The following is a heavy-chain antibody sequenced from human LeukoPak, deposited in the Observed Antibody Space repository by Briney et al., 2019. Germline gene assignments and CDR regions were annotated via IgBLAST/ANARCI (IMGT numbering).Heavy chain of an antibody. CDR3: AKDYYDSSGYYTPRAFDI. CDR1: GFTFSSYE. V-gene: IGHV3-48*03. CDR2: ISSSGSTI. J-gene: IGHJ3*02. D-gene: IGHD3-22*01. Sequence: PRGSLRLSCAASGFTFSSYEMNWVRQAPGKGLEWVSYISSSGSTIYYADSVKGRFTISRDNSKNTLYLQMNSLRAEDTAVYYCAKDYYDSSGYYTPRAFDIWGQGTMVTVSS.